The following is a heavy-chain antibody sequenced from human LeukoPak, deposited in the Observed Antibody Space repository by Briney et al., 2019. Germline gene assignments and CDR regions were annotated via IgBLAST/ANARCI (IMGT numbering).Heavy chain of an antibody. D-gene: IGHD6-19*01. CDR1: GFTFSSYS. CDR2: ISSSSSYI. CDR3: ANPGYSSGWNPA. V-gene: IGHV3-21*01. J-gene: IGHJ4*02. Sequence: PGGSLRLSCAASGFTFSSYSMNWVRQAPGKGLEWVSSISSSSSYIYYADSVKGRFTISRDNAKNSLYLQMNSLRAEDTAVYYCANPGYSSGWNPARGQGTLVTVSS.